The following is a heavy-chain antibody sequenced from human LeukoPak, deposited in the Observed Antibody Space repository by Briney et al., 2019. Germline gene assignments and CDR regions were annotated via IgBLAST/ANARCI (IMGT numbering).Heavy chain of an antibody. V-gene: IGHV3-21*01. CDR2: ISSSSSYI. D-gene: IGHD3-3*01. Sequence: PGGSLRLSCAASGFTFSSYSMNWVRQAPGKGLEWVSSISSSSSYINYADSVKGRFTISRDNAKNSLYLQMNSLRAEDTAVYYCARDPYDFWSGYHYFDYCGQGTLVTVSS. CDR3: ARDPYDFWSGYHYFDY. CDR1: GFTFSSYS. J-gene: IGHJ4*02.